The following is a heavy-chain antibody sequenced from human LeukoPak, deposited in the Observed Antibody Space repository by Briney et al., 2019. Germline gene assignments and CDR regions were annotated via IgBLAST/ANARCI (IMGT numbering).Heavy chain of an antibody. D-gene: IGHD1-1*01. CDR1: GYSFTNYW. J-gene: IGHJ5*02. CDR2: IDPSDSHT. V-gene: IGHV5-10-1*01. Sequence: KSGESLKISCKGSGYSFTNYWIGWVRQMPGKGLEWMGRIDPSDSHTYYSPSFQGHVTISADKSISTAYLQWSSLKASDTAMYYCARIISGTTGGDWFDPWGQGTLVTVSS. CDR3: ARIISGTTGGDWFDP.